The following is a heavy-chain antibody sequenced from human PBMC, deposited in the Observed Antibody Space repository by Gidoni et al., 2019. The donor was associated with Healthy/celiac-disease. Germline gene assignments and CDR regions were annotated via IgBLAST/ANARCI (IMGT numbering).Heavy chain of an antibody. CDR3: ARGGAPEYFDY. J-gene: IGHJ4*02. D-gene: IGHD3-10*01. CDR1: GGSISSYY. Sequence: QVQLQESGPGLVKPSETLSLTCTVSGGSISSYYWSWIRQPPGKGLELIGYIYYSGSTNYNPPLKSRVTISVDTSKNQFSLKLSSVTAADTAVYYCARGGAPEYFDYWGQGTLVTVSS. CDR2: IYYSGST. V-gene: IGHV4-59*01.